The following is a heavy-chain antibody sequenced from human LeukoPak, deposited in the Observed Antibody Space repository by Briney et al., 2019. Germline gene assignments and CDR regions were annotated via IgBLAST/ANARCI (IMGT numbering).Heavy chain of an antibody. D-gene: IGHD3-16*01. Sequence: PGGSLRLSCAASGFIFTDYGMHWVRQVPGKGLMWVSRINGDGSRIHYADSVKDRFTISRDNAKNTLYLQMNSLRGDDTAIYYCARDALGGRTKFDSWGQGSLVTVSS. CDR1: GFIFTDYG. V-gene: IGHV3-74*01. J-gene: IGHJ4*02. CDR2: INGDGSRI. CDR3: ARDALGGRTKFDS.